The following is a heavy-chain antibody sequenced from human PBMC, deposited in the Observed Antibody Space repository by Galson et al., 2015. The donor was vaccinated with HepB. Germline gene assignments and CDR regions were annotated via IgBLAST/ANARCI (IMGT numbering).Heavy chain of an antibody. J-gene: IGHJ4*02. CDR2: IRSKAYGGTT. CDR1: GFTFSSYA. CDR3: TRDKGADIRGIVFDY. V-gene: IGHV3-49*04. Sequence: SLRLSCAASGFTFSSYAMHWVRQAPGKGLEWVGFIRSKAYGGTTEYAASVKGRFTISRGDSKSIAYLQMNSLKTEDTAVYYCTRDKGADIRGIVFDYRGQGTLGTVSS. D-gene: IGHD2-15*01.